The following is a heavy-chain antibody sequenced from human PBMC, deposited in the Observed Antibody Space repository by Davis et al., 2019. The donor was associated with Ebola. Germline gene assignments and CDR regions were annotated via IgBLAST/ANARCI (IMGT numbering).Heavy chain of an antibody. CDR3: ARDGRYNWNYGWFDP. D-gene: IGHD1-7*01. V-gene: IGHV1-46*01. Sequence: ASVKVSCKASGYTFTSYYMHWVRQAPGQGLEWMGIINPSGGSTSYAQKFQGRVTMTTDTSTSTAYMELRSLRSDDTAVYYCARDGRYNWNYGWFDPWGQGTLVTVSS. J-gene: IGHJ5*02. CDR1: GYTFTSYY. CDR2: INPSGGST.